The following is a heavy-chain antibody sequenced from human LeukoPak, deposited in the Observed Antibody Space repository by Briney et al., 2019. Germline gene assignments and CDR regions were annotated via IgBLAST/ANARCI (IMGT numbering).Heavy chain of an antibody. Sequence: GGSLRLSCAASGFTFSSYAMLWVRQAPGKGLEWVAVISYDGSNKYYADSVKGRFTISRDNSKNTLYLQMNSLRAEDTAVYYCAREEGEYYFDYWGQGTLVTVSS. CDR2: ISYDGSNK. V-gene: IGHV3-30*19. CDR1: GFTFSSYA. CDR3: AREEGEYYFDY. J-gene: IGHJ4*02.